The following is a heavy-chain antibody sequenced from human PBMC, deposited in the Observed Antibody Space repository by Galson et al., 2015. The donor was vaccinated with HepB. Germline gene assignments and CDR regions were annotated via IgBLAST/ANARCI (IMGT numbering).Heavy chain of an antibody. D-gene: IGHD6-13*01. J-gene: IGHJ2*01. CDR1: GDGVSSNSAA. V-gene: IGHV6-1*01. CDR3: VRGVWYPDF. Sequence: CAISGDGVSSNSAAWNWIRQSPSRGLEWLGRTWYRSKWFDEYAPSVKSRIAIKPDTSRNQFSLQLTSVTPEDTAVYYCVRGVWYPDFWGRGTLVTVSS. CDR2: TWYRSKWFD.